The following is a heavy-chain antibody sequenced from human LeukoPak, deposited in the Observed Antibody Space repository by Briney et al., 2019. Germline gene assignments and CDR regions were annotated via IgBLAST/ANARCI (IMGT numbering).Heavy chain of an antibody. J-gene: IGHJ4*02. CDR3: ARGGVVTTQAFDY. V-gene: IGHV1-8*02. Sequence: ASVKVSCKASGYTFTSYDINWVRQATGQGLEWMGWVNPNSGNTGYAKKFQGRVTMTRNTSITTAYMELSSLRSDDTAVYYCARGGVVTTQAFDYWGQGTLVTVSS. CDR1: GYTFTSYD. CDR2: VNPNSGNT. D-gene: IGHD5-12*01.